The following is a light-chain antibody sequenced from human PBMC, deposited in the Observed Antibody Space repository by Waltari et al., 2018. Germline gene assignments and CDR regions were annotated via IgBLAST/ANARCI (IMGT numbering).Light chain of an antibody. CDR3: QQYNDWPPA. V-gene: IGKV3-15*01. CDR1: QSVSSN. Sequence: EIVMTQSPATLSVSPGERATPPCRASQSVSSNLAWYQQKPGQAPRLLIYGASTRATGIPARFSGSGSGTWFTLTISSLPSEDFPVYYCQQYNDWPPAFGPGTKVEIK. J-gene: IGKJ3*01. CDR2: GAS.